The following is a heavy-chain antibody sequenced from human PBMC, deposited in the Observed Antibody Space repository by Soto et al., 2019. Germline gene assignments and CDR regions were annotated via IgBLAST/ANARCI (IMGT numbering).Heavy chain of an antibody. V-gene: IGHV1-2*02. J-gene: IGHJ6*02. CDR1: GYTFTGYY. CDR2: INPNSGGT. CDR3: ARGWACSSTSCYRDYYYYYGMDV. D-gene: IGHD2-2*02. Sequence: ASVKVSCKASGYTFTGYYMHWVRQAPGQGLEWMGWINPNSGGTNYAQKFQGRVTMTRDTSISTAYMELSRLRSDDTAVYYCARGWACSSTSCYRDYYYYYGMDVWGQGTTVTV.